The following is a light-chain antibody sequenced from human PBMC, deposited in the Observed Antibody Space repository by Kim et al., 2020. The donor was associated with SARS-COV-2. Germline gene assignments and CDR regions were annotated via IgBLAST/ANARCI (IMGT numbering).Light chain of an antibody. CDR3: QQYGSSPRT. CDR2: SAS. CDR1: QSLSRIY. Sequence: PGERATLPHSASQSLSRIYLAWSQQKPGQAPRLLIYSASGRSTGIPDRFSGSGSGTDFTLTISRLEPEDFAVYYCQQYGSSPRTFGQGPKLEI. V-gene: IGKV3-20*01. J-gene: IGKJ2*01.